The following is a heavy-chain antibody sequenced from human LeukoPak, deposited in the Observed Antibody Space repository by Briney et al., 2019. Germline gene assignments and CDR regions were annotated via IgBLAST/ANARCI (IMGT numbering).Heavy chain of an antibody. CDR1: GVTLSSYA. CDR2: ISGSGGRT. J-gene: IGHJ4*02. Sequence: GGSLRLSCAASGVTLSSYAMSWVRQAPGKGLEWVSAISGSGGRTYDADSVKGRFNISRDNSKNKMYLQMNRLRAEDTAVYYCAKVPYYDFWSGPDYWGQGTLVTVSS. D-gene: IGHD3-3*01. CDR3: AKVPYYDFWSGPDY. V-gene: IGHV3-23*01.